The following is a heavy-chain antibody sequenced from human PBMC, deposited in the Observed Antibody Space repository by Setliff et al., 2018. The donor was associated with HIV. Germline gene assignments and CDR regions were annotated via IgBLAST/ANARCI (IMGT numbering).Heavy chain of an antibody. CDR2: IHYSGST. V-gene: IGHV4-39*01. J-gene: IGHJ6*03. CDR1: GGSISGSNYV. Sequence: SSETLSLTCTVYGGSISGSNYVWGWIRQTPRKGLEWIGTIHYSGSTYHNPSLESRLTISVDTSKNQFFLRLSSVSATDTAVYYCVRTASSSWWGVQYYYYIDLWGKGTTVTVAS. CDR3: VRTASSSWWGVQYYYYIDL. D-gene: IGHD2-8*02.